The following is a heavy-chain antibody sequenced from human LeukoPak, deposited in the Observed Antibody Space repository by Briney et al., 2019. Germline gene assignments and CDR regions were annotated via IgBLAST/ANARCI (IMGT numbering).Heavy chain of an antibody. V-gene: IGHV4-59*01. D-gene: IGHD3-3*01. J-gene: IGHJ3*02. CDR3: ARVRFLEWLPDAFDI. Sequence: SETLSLTCTVSGGSISSYYWSWIRQPPGKGLEWIGYTYYSGSTNYNPSLKSRVTISVDTSKNQFSLKLSSVTAADTAVYYCARVRFLEWLPDAFDIWGQGTMVTVSS. CDR1: GGSISSYY. CDR2: TYYSGST.